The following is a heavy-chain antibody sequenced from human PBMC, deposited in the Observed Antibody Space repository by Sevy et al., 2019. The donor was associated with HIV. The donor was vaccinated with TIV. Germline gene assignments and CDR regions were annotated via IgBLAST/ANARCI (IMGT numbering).Heavy chain of an antibody. CDR1: GFTFSSYA. CDR3: ARDLNILTGYYNGGLDP. D-gene: IGHD3-9*01. CDR2: ISYDGSNK. J-gene: IGHJ5*02. Sequence: GGSLRLSCAASGFTFSSYAMHWVRQAPGKGLEWVAVISYDGSNKYYADSVKGRFTISRENSKNSLYLQMNCLRAEDTAVYYCARDLNILTGYYNGGLDPWGQGTLVTVSS. V-gene: IGHV3-30*14.